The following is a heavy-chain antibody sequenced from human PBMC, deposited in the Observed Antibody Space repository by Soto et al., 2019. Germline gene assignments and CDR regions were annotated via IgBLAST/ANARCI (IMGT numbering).Heavy chain of an antibody. D-gene: IGHD6-6*01. CDR1: GGSISSGGYY. CDR3: ARYGGPYSSSPEHSFDY. Sequence: SETLSLTCTVSGGSISSGGYYWSWIRQHPGKGMEWIGYIYYSGSTYYNPSLKSRVTISVDTSKNQFSLKLSSVTAADTAVYYCARYGGPYSSSPEHSFDYWGQGTPVTVSS. CDR2: IYYSGST. J-gene: IGHJ4*02. V-gene: IGHV4-31*03.